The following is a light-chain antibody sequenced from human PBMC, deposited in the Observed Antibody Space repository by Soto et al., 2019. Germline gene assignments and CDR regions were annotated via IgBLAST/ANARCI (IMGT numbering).Light chain of an antibody. CDR1: QSISTK. CDR3: QQYNNWWT. J-gene: IGKJ1*01. Sequence: EILITQSPATLSVSPGERGTLSCRASQSISTKLAWYQQKPGQAPRLLIYGASTRATGIPARLSGSGSGTEFTLAIRSLQSEDFAVYYCQQYNNWWTFGQGTKVDIK. V-gene: IGKV3-15*01. CDR2: GAS.